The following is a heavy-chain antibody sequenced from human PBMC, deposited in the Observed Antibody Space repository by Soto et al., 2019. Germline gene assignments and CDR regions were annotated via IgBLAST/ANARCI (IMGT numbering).Heavy chain of an antibody. D-gene: IGHD4-4*01. CDR1: GFTFSSYA. J-gene: IGHJ4*02. Sequence: QVQPVESGGGVVQPGRSLRLSCAAPGFTFSSYAMHWVRQAPGKGLEWVAVISYDGSNKYYADSVKGRFTISRDNSKITLYLQMNSLRAEDTAVYNCARDSGVPAAVSSLDYSNYGTPVYWGQGTLVTVSS. CDR2: ISYDGSNK. CDR3: ARDSGVPAAVSSLDYSNYGTPVY. V-gene: IGHV3-30-3*01.